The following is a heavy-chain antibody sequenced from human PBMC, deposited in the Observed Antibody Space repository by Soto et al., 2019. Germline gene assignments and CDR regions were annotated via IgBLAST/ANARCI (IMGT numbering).Heavy chain of an antibody. CDR3: TRGGSLYDRTKGDY. Sequence: LRLSCVASGFSISTHALTWVRQAPGKGLEWVSSFSGRSGDTYYAVSVKGRFTISGDSSKNTVILQMNSLRVEDTAVYSCTRGGSLYDRTKGDYWGPGTQVTVSS. CDR2: FSGRSGDT. V-gene: IGHV3-23*01. CDR1: GFSISTHA. D-gene: IGHD3-16*01. J-gene: IGHJ4*02.